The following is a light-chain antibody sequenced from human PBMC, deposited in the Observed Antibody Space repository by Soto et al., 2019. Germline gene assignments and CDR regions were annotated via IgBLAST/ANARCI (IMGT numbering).Light chain of an antibody. CDR2: ATS. V-gene: IGKV1-39*01. CDR3: QQSSRTLT. J-gene: IGKJ4*01. CDR1: QSISGY. Sequence: DIQMTQSPSSLSASVGDRVTITCRASQSISGYLNWYQQKPGKAPNLLIYATSSLQSGVPSRFSGSGSGTYFTLAISNLQPEDFATDFCQQSSRTLTFGGGTKVEIK.